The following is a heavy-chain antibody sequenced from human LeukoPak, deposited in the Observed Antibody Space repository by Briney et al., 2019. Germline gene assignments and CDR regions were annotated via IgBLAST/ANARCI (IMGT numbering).Heavy chain of an antibody. J-gene: IGHJ4*02. D-gene: IGHD3-22*01. CDR1: GFTFSSYA. CDR3: AKASKGFYDSSGYCDY. V-gene: IGHV3-30*04. Sequence: PGGSLRLSCAASGFTFSSYAMHWVRQAPGKGLEWVAVISYDGSNKYYADSVKGRFTISRDNSKNTLYLQMNSLRAEDTAVYYCAKASKGFYDSSGYCDYWGQGTLVTVSS. CDR2: ISYDGSNK.